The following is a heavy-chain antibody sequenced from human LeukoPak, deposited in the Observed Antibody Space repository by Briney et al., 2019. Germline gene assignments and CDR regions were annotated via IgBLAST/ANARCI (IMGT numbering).Heavy chain of an antibody. Sequence: ASVKVSCKASGYTFTSYYMHWVRQAPGQGLEWMGIINPSGGSTSYAQKFQGRVTMTEDTSTDTAYMELSSLRSEDTAVYYCATLNVQWELRDYWGQGTLVTVSS. D-gene: IGHD1-26*01. J-gene: IGHJ4*02. CDR1: GYTFTSYY. CDR3: ATLNVQWELRDY. V-gene: IGHV1-46*01. CDR2: INPSGGST.